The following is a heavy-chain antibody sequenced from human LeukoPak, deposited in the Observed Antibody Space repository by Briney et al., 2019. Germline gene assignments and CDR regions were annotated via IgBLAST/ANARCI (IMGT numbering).Heavy chain of an antibody. CDR2: VYYSGST. CDR1: DGDIYTSPYY. Sequence: SETLSLTCTFSDGDIYTSPYYWVWIRQPPGKGLEWIGSVYYSGSTYYNPSLKSRVTISIDTSKKQFSLKVNSVTAADTAVYYCARDRTYGPFDYWGQGTLVTVSS. D-gene: IGHD4-17*01. J-gene: IGHJ4*02. CDR3: ARDRTYGPFDY. V-gene: IGHV4-39*02.